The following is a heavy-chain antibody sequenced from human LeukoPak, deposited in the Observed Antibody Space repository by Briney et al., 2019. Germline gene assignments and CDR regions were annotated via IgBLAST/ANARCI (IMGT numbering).Heavy chain of an antibody. Sequence: KPGGSLRLSCAASGFTFSDYYMSWIRQAPGKGLEWVSYISSSGSTIYYADSVKGRFTISRDNAKNSLYLQMNSLGAEDTAVYYCARDLGAAPYLWFDPWGQGTLVTVSS. CDR1: GFTFSDYY. CDR3: ARDLGAAPYLWFDP. J-gene: IGHJ5*02. V-gene: IGHV3-11*01. D-gene: IGHD6-13*01. CDR2: ISSSGSTI.